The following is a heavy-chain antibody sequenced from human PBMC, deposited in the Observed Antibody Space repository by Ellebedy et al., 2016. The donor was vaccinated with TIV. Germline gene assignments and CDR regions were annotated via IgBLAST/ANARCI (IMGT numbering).Heavy chain of an antibody. CDR3: ARAGRPLDY. J-gene: IGHJ4*02. Sequence: GESLKISCTASGFTFDSYVMSWVRQAPGKGLEWVANIKQDESEKYYVGSVKGRFTVSRDNAENSLYLQMNSLRADDSAVYYCARAGRPLDYWGQGTLVTVSS. CDR2: IKQDESEK. D-gene: IGHD3-10*01. CDR1: GFTFDSYV. V-gene: IGHV3-7*04.